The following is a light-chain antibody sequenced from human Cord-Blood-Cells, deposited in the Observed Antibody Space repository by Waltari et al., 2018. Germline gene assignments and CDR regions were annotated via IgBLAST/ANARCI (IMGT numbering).Light chain of an antibody. CDR3: QAWDSSTAV. J-gene: IGLJ3*02. V-gene: IGLV3-1*01. CDR2: QDS. CDR1: KLGDKY. Sequence: SYELTQPPSVSVSPGHTASITCSGDKLGDKYACWYKQKPGQSPVLVIYQDSKRPSGIPERFSGSNSGNTATLTISGTQAMDEADYYCQAWDSSTAVFGGGTKLTVL.